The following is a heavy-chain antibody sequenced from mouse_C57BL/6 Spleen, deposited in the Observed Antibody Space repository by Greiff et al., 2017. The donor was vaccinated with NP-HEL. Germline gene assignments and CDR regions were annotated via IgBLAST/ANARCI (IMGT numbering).Heavy chain of an antibody. V-gene: IGHV1-82*01. CDR2: IYPGDGDT. D-gene: IGHD4-1*01. Sequence: VQLQQSGPELVKPGASVKISCKASGYAFSSSWMNWVKQRPGKGLEWIGRIYPGDGDTNYNGKFKGKATLTADKASSTADMQLSSLTSEDSAVYFCARWEVAYGGQGTLVTVSA. CDR3: ARWEVAY. CDR1: GYAFSSSW. J-gene: IGHJ3*01.